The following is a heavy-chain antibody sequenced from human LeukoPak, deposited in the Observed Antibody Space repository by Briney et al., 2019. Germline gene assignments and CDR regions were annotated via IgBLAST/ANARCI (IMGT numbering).Heavy chain of an antibody. CDR2: IYYSGST. Sequence: PSETLSLTCTVSGGSISSSSYYWGWIRQPPRKGLEWIGSIYYSGSTYYNPSLKSRVTISVDTSKNQFSLKLSSVTAADTAVYYCARDRFYGGAVAPIDYWGQGTLVTVSS. D-gene: IGHD4/OR15-4a*01. CDR3: ARDRFYGGAVAPIDY. V-gene: IGHV4-39*07. CDR1: GGSISSSSYY. J-gene: IGHJ4*02.